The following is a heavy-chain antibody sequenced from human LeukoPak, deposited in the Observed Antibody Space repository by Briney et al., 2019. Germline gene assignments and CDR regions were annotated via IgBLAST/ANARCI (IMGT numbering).Heavy chain of an antibody. D-gene: IGHD3-3*01. Sequence: PGGSLRLSCAVPGFTFSNSWMHWVRQAPGKGLVWVSRVNTDGSTTNYADSVTGRFTISRDDAKNTLYLQMNSLRAEDTAVYYCVRELSGPNDYWGQGTLVTVSS. CDR3: VRELSGPNDY. CDR2: VNTDGSTT. CDR1: GFTFSNSW. V-gene: IGHV3-74*01. J-gene: IGHJ4*02.